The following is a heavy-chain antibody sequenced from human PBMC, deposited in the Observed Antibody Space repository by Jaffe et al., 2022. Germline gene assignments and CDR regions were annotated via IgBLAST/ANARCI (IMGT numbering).Heavy chain of an antibody. V-gene: IGHV3-49*04. J-gene: IGHJ5*02. Sequence: EVQLVESGGGLVQPGRSLRLSCTASGFTFGDYVMSWVRQAPGKGLEWVGFIRSKGYGGTTEYSASVKGRFTISRDDSKSIAYLQMNSLKTEDTAVYYCTRDWSVAGTNWFDPWGQGTLVTVSS. CDR3: TRDWSVAGTNWFDP. D-gene: IGHD6-19*01. CDR1: GFTFGDYV. CDR2: IRSKGYGGTT.